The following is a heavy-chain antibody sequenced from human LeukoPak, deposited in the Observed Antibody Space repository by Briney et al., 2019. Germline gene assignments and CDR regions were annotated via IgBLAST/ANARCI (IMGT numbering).Heavy chain of an antibody. CDR1: GFTFSTY. Sequence: GGSLRLSCAASGFTFSTYVNWVRQAPGKGLEWVSTISGSGGSTYYADSVKGRFTISRDNSKNTLYLEMSSLRAEDTAVYYCAKDRGRYYDSSGYYWGYYFDSWGQGILVTVST. V-gene: IGHV3-23*01. D-gene: IGHD3-22*01. CDR2: ISGSGGST. J-gene: IGHJ4*02. CDR3: AKDRGRYYDSSGYYWGYYFDS.